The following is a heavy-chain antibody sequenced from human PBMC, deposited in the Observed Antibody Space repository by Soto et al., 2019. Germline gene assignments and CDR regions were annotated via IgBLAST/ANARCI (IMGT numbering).Heavy chain of an antibody. D-gene: IGHD5-18*01. CDR2: INAGNGNT. CDR3: ARDEVTDY. J-gene: IGHJ4*02. CDR1: GYTFTSYA. Sequence: QVQLVQSGAEVKKPGASVKVSCKASGYTFTSYAMHWVRQAPGQRLEWMGWINAGNGNTKYSQKCQGRVTITRDTSASTAYMELSSLRSEDTAVYYCARDEVTDYWCQGTLVTVSS. V-gene: IGHV1-3*01.